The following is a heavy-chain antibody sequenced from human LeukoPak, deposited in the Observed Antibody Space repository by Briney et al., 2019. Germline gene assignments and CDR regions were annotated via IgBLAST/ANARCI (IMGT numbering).Heavy chain of an antibody. J-gene: IGHJ5*02. V-gene: IGHV3-7*01. CDR2: IKQDGSEK. D-gene: IGHD2-2*01. Sequence: GGSLRLSCAASGFTFSSYWMSWVRQAPGKGLEWVANIKQDGSEKYYVDSVEGRFTISRDNAKNSLYLQMNSLRAEDTAVYYCAREDIVVVPAAIPTWGQGTLVTVSS. CDR1: GFTFSSYW. CDR3: AREDIVVVPAAIPT.